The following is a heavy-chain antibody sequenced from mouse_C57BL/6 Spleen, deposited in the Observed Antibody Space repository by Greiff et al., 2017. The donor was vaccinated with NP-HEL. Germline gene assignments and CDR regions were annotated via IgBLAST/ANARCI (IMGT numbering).Heavy chain of an antibody. CDR2: ISSGGDYI. CDR1: GFTFSSYA. CDR3: TRFTTVVAHWYFDV. V-gene: IGHV5-9-1*02. D-gene: IGHD1-1*01. J-gene: IGHJ1*03. Sequence: EVQGVESGEGLVKPGGSLKLSCAASGFTFSSYAMSWVRQTPEKRLEWVAYISSGGDYIYYADTVKGRFTISRDNARNTLYLQMSSLKSEDTAMYYCTRFTTVVAHWYFDVWGTGTTVTVSS.